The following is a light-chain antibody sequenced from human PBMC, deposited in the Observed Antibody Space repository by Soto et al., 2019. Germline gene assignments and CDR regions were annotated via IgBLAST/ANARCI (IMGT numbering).Light chain of an antibody. V-gene: IGKV1-12*01. CDR2: AAF. Sequence: DVQLTQSPSSVSASVGDRITITCRASQDVSSWLAWYQHKPGKAPKLLIYAAFNLQGGVPSRFSGSRSGTEFTLTINSLQPEDVATYYCQQAKSAPLTFGQGTRLEIK. CDR1: QDVSSW. J-gene: IGKJ5*01. CDR3: QQAKSAPLT.